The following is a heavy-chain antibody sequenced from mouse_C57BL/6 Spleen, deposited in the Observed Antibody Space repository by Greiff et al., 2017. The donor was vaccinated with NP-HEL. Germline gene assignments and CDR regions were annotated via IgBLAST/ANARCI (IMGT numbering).Heavy chain of an antibody. V-gene: IGHV5-9*01. CDR1: GFTFSSYT. CDR3: ARHRGGLGRYFDV. CDR2: ISGGGGNT. Sequence: EVNVVESGGGLVKPGGSLKLSCAASGFTFSSYTMSWVRQTPEKRLEWVATISGGGGNTYYPDSVKGRFTISRDNAKNTLYLQMSSLRSEDTALYYCARHRGGLGRYFDVWGTGTTVTVSS. D-gene: IGHD4-1*01. J-gene: IGHJ1*03.